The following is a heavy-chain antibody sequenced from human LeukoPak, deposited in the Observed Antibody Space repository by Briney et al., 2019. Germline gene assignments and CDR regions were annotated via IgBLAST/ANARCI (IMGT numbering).Heavy chain of an antibody. CDR3: ARVTYVDDMLYQYFDY. V-gene: IGHV4-38-2*01. CDR2: IFHSGNS. J-gene: IGHJ4*02. Sequence: SETLSLTCAVSSYSISSGSYWGWIRQSPGKGLEWVGSIFHSGNSYYNPSLKSRLTMSVDTSKNQFSLKLTSVTAADTALYYCARVTYVDDMLYQYFDYWGQGVLVTVSS. D-gene: IGHD4-17*01. CDR1: SYSISSGSY.